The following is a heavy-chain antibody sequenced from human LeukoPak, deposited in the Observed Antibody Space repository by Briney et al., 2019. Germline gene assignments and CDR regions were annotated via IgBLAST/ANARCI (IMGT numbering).Heavy chain of an antibody. J-gene: IGHJ3*02. D-gene: IGHD5-12*01. V-gene: IGHV3-13*01. CDR1: GFTFSSYD. CDR2: IGTAGDT. CDR3: ARDGYHDAFDI. Sequence: PGGSLRLSCAASGFTFSSYDMHWVRHATGKGLEWVSAIGTAGDTYYPGSVKGRFTISRENAKNSLYLQMNSLRAGDTAVYYCARDGYHDAFDIWGQGTMVTVSS.